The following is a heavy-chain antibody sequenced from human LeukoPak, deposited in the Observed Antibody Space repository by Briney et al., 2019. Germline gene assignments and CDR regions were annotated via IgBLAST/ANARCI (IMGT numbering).Heavy chain of an antibody. D-gene: IGHD1-26*01. CDR3: ARAGGAYLRHLDY. Sequence: GGSLKLSFSGPGVTRRKNYNSWVRQAPGKGLGVGSIIYNGGSTYYADSVKGRFTISRDNSKNTLYLQMNTVRAEDTAVYYCARAGGAYLRHLDYWGQGTLVTVSS. J-gene: IGHJ4*02. CDR2: IYNGGST. CDR1: GVTRRKNY. V-gene: IGHV3-53*01.